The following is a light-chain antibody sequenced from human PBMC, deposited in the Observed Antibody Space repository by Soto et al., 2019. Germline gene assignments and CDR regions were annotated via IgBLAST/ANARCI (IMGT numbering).Light chain of an antibody. J-gene: IGKJ1*01. CDR1: QSVSSSY. CDR2: GAS. Sequence: DIVLTQSPGTLSLSPGERAALSCRASQSVSSSYLAWYQQKPGQAPRLLIYGASNRATGIPDRFSGSGSGTDFTLTISSLQSEDFAVYYCQQYNNWPPRRTFGQGTKVDIK. V-gene: IGKV3-20*01. CDR3: QQYNNWPPRRT.